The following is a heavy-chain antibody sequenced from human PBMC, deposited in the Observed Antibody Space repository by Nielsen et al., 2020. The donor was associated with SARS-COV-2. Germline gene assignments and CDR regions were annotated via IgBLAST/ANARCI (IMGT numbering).Heavy chain of an antibody. J-gene: IGHJ4*02. V-gene: IGHV4-4*02. Sequence: SETLSLTCAVSGGSISSSNWWSWVRQPPGKGLEWIGEIYHSGSTNYNPSLKSRVTISVDKSKNQFSLKLSSVTAADTAVYYCARFSVSGVGATSGFDYWGQGTLVTVSS. CDR2: IYHSGST. D-gene: IGHD1-26*01. CDR1: GGSISSSNW. CDR3: ARFSVSGVGATSGFDY.